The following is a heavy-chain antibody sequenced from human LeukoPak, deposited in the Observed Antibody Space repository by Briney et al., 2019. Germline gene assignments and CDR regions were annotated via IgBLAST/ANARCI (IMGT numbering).Heavy chain of an antibody. V-gene: IGHV1-3*01. CDR3: ARSSSGTYHY. CDR2: INGDNGDT. Sequence: ASVKVSCKTSGYTFASYTMHWLRQAPEQSLEWMGWINGDNGDTKYSEKFQGRVTIARDTSASSAYMELSSLRSEDTAVYYCARSSSGTYHYWGQGTLVTVSS. J-gene: IGHJ4*02. D-gene: IGHD3-10*01. CDR1: GYTFASYT.